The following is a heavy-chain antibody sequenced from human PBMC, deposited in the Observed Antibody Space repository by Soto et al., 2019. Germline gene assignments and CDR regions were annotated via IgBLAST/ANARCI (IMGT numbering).Heavy chain of an antibody. CDR1: GGSISSSSYY. J-gene: IGHJ6*02. D-gene: IGHD4-17*01. Sequence: PSETLSLTCTVSGGSISSSSYYWGWIRQPPGKGLEWIGSIYYSGSTYYNPSLKSRVTISVDTSKNQFSLKLSSVTAADTAVYYCASFSVDYGDSEEAHYYYYGMDVWGQGTTVT. V-gene: IGHV4-39*01. CDR2: IYYSGST. CDR3: ASFSVDYGDSEEAHYYYYGMDV.